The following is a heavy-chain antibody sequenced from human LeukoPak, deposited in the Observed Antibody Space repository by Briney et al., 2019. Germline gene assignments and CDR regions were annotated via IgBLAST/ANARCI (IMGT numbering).Heavy chain of an antibody. J-gene: IGHJ3*02. CDR3: ARPLDDYVWGSYRFDAFDI. Sequence: SETLSLTCTVSGGSISSYYWSWIRQPPGKGLEWIGSIYHSGSTYYNPSLKSRVTISVDTSKNQFSLKLSSVTAADTAVYYCARPLDDYVWGSYRFDAFDIWGQGTMVTVSS. V-gene: IGHV4-59*08. CDR2: IYHSGST. D-gene: IGHD3-16*02. CDR1: GGSISSYY.